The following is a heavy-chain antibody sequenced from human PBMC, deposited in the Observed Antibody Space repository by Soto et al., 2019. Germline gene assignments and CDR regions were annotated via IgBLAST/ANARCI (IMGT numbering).Heavy chain of an antibody. CDR2: IYYSGST. J-gene: IGHJ4*02. CDR1: GGSISSGGYH. D-gene: IGHD3-22*01. V-gene: IGHV4-31*03. Sequence: QVQLQESGPGLVKPSQTLSLTCTVSGGSISSGGYHWSWIRQHPGKGLEWIGYIYYSGSTYYNPSLKSRVTISVDTSKNQFSLKLSSVTAADTAVYYCASHYYYDSSGYPGPSVFDYWGQGTLVTVSS. CDR3: ASHYYYDSSGYPGPSVFDY.